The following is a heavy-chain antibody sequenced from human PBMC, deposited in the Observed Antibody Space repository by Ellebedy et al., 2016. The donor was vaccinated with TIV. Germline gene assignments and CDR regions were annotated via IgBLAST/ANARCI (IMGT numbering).Heavy chain of an antibody. CDR3: ARDYWGY. CDR2: INTDRTIT. J-gene: IGHJ4*02. Sequence: GGSLRLSCAASGFSFSTYWMFWVRQAPGKGLVWVSCINTDRTITDYAASVKGRFTISRDNAKNTLYLQMNSLRADDTAVYYCARDYWGYWGQGTLVTVSS. V-gene: IGHV3-74*01. D-gene: IGHD3-16*01. CDR1: GFSFSTYW.